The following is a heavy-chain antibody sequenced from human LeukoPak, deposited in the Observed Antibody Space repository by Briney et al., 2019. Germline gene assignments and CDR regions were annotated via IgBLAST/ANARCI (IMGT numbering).Heavy chain of an antibody. CDR1: GYSFTSYD. J-gene: IGHJ6*03. CDR3: ARANYGSGSYHPYYYYMDV. D-gene: IGHD3-10*01. V-gene: IGHV1-8*01. Sequence: ASVKVSCKASGYSFTSYDINWVRQATGQGLEWMGWMNPNSGNTGYAQKFQGRVTMTRNTSISTAYMELSSLRSEDTAVYYCARANYGSGSYHPYYYYMDVWAKGPRSPSP. CDR2: MNPNSGNT.